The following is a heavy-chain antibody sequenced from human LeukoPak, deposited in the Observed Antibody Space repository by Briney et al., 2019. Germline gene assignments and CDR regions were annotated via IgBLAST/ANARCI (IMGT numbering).Heavy chain of an antibody. Sequence: SETLSLSCTVSGGSISSFDMHWVRQPPGKGLEWIGYIYYSGSTNYNPSLKSRVTISVDTSKNQFSLQLSSVTAADTTVYYSSRGGSAYYYYSRDVWGKGTTVTVSS. V-gene: IGHV4-59*01. D-gene: IGHD3-16*01. J-gene: IGHJ6*03. CDR3: SRGGSAYYYYSRDV. CDR1: GGSISSFD. CDR2: IYYSGST.